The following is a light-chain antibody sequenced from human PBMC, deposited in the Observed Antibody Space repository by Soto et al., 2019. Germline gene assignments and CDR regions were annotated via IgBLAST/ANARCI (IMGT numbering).Light chain of an antibody. V-gene: IGKV3-20*01. CDR2: VAS. CDR1: RHVYINA. J-gene: IGKJ3*01. CDR3: QQYGASPFT. Sequence: VVLTQSPATLSLSPGEPATLSRRASRHVYINALAWYQQKHGRTHTLLIYVASTRATGIPDRFSATGSGTDFSLTISSVEPEDFAVYYCQQYGASPFTFGPGTRVEI.